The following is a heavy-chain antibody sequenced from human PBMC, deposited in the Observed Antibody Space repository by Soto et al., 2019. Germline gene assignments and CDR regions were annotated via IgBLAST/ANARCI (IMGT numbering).Heavy chain of an antibody. CDR3: AKLLVGLTGGDY. CDR2: ISISGSDI. CDR1: GLTFNSYE. Sequence: EVQLVESGGGLVQPGGSLRLSCVVSGLTFNSYEMNWVRQAPGKGLEWISYISISGSDIYYADSVKGRFTISRDNAKNSLFLQMNSLRAEDTGVYYCAKLLVGLTGGDYWGQGTLVTVSS. J-gene: IGHJ4*02. V-gene: IGHV3-48*03. D-gene: IGHD1-26*01.